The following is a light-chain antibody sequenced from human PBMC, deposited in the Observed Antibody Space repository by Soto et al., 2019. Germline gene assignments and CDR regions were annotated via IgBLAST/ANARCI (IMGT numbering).Light chain of an antibody. Sequence: QSVLTQAPSASGTPGKKVTISCSGSSSKIGSHIVRWYQQLPGTAPKLLIYSNNQRPSGVPDRVSGSKSGTSASLAISGLQSEDEADYYCAALDDSLKVYGFGTGTKVTVL. V-gene: IGLV1-44*01. CDR3: AALDDSLKVYG. J-gene: IGLJ1*01. CDR2: SNN. CDR1: SSKIGSHI.